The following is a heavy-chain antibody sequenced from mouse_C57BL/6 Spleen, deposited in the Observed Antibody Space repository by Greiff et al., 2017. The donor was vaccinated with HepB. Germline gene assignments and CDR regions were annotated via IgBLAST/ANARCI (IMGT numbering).Heavy chain of an antibody. J-gene: IGHJ2*01. CDR3: ARETTVVATPDY. Sequence: VKLQESGPELVKPGASVKISCKASGYAFSSSWMNWVKQRPGKGLEWIGRIYPGDGDTNYNGKFKGKATLTADKSSSTAYMQLSSLTSEDSAVYFCARETTVVATPDYWGQGTTLTVSS. V-gene: IGHV1-82*01. D-gene: IGHD1-1*01. CDR1: GYAFSSSW. CDR2: IYPGDGDT.